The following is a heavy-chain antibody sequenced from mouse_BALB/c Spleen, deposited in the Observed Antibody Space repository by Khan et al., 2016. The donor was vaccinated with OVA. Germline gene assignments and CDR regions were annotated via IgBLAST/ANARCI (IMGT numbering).Heavy chain of an antibody. CDR2: IWGDGST. V-gene: IGHV2-3*01. Sequence: VQLVESGPALVAPSQSLSITCTVSGFSLTSYGVNWVRQPPGKGLEWLGVIWGDGSTNYHSVLISRLSISKDNSTSQVFLKLHSLQTDDTATYYCVKQNYGTLYAMDYWGQGTAVTVSA. J-gene: IGHJ4*01. CDR3: VKQNYGTLYAMDY. D-gene: IGHD2-1*01. CDR1: GFSLTSYG.